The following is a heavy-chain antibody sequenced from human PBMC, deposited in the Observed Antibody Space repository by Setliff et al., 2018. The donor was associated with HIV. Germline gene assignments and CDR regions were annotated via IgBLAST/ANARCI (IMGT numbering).Heavy chain of an antibody. Sequence: SVKVSCKASGGTFSSYAISWVRQAPGQGLEWMGGIIPIFGTANYAQKFQGRVTITTDESTSTAYMELSSLRSEDTAVYYCASAYCGGDCYSVGDAFDIWGQRTMVTVSS. CDR2: IIPIFGTA. V-gene: IGHV1-69*05. CDR1: GGTFSSYA. D-gene: IGHD2-21*02. CDR3: ASAYCGGDCYSVGDAFDI. J-gene: IGHJ3*02.